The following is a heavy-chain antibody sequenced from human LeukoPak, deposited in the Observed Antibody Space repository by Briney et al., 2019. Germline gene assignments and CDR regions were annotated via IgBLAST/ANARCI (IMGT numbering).Heavy chain of an antibody. V-gene: IGHV1-8*01. J-gene: IGHJ3*02. CDR3: AIGSMQLVFKWADAFDI. Sequence: ASVKVSCKASGYTFTSYDINWVRQATGQGLEWMGWMNPNSGNTGYAQKFQGRVTMIRNTSISTAYMELSSLRSEDTAVYYCAIGSMQLVFKWADAFDIWGQGTMVTVSS. CDR2: MNPNSGNT. D-gene: IGHD6-6*01. CDR1: GYTFTSYD.